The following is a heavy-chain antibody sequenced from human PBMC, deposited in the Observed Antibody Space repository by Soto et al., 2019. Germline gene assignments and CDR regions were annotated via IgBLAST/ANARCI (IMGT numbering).Heavy chain of an antibody. J-gene: IGHJ6*03. Sequence: EVQLVESGGGLVQPGGSLRLSCAVSGFSVSFNDMTWLRQAPEKGLEWVSVIYKGGSTYHADLVKGRFTVSKDNSNNILYLQMNNVRAEDTAVYHCARLYYHYMDVWGKGTTVTVSS. CDR1: GFSVSFND. CDR3: ARLYYHYMDV. CDR2: IYKGGST. V-gene: IGHV3-66*04.